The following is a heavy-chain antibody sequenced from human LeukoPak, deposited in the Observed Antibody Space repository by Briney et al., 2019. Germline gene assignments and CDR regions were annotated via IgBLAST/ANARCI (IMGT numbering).Heavy chain of an antibody. Sequence: ASVKVSCKASGGTFSSYAISWVRQAPGQGLEWMGRIIPILGIADYAQKFQGRVTITADKSTSTAYMELSSLRSEDTAVYYCARGYSYGPDDYWGQGTLVTVSS. CDR2: IIPILGIA. D-gene: IGHD5-18*01. CDR1: GGTFSSYA. CDR3: ARGYSYGPDDY. V-gene: IGHV1-69*04. J-gene: IGHJ4*02.